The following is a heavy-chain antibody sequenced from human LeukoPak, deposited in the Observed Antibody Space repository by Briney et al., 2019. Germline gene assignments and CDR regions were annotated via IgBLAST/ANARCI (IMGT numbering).Heavy chain of an antibody. D-gene: IGHD3-9*01. CDR3: ARSPHILTGENFDF. Sequence: ASVKVSCKASGYTFTSYDINWVRQATGQGLEWMGWINVNSGGTNYAQKFYARVTMTRDTSISTAYMELSRLRSDDTAVFYCARSPHILTGENFDFWGQGTLVTVSS. CDR2: INVNSGGT. J-gene: IGHJ4*02. V-gene: IGHV1-2*02. CDR1: GYTFTSYD.